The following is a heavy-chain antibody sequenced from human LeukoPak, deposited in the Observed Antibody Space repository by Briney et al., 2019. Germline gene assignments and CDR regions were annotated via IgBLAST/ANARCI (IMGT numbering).Heavy chain of an antibody. Sequence: GGSLRLSCAASGFTFSNAWVNWVRQAPGKGLEWVSYISSSSSTIYYADSVKGRFTISRDNAKNSLYLQMNSLRDEDTAVYYRARDGVVIAVAGTMDYYGMDVWGQGTTVTVSS. CDR3: ARDGVVIAVAGTMDYYGMDV. CDR1: GFTFSNAW. V-gene: IGHV3-48*02. CDR2: ISSSSSTI. D-gene: IGHD6-19*01. J-gene: IGHJ6*02.